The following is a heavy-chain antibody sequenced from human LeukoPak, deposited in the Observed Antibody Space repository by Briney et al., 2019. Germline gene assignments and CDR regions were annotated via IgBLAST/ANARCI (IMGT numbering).Heavy chain of an antibody. CDR3: TRGSCTNGVCYHFDY. V-gene: IGHV3-49*04. D-gene: IGHD2-8*01. CDR1: GLTFGDYA. Sequence: GGSLRLSRTASGLTFGDYAMSWVRQAPGKGLEWVGFIRIKAYGGTTEYAASVKGRFTISRDDSKSIAYLQMNSLKTEDTAVYYCTRGSCTNGVCYHFDYWGQGTLVTVSS. CDR2: IRIKAYGGTT. J-gene: IGHJ4*02.